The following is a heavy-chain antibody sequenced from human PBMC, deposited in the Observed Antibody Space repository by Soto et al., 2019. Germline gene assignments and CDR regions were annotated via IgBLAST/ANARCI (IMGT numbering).Heavy chain of an antibody. J-gene: IGHJ6*02. V-gene: IGHV3-21*01. CDR2: ISSSSSYI. CDR3: ARDLTPSIVVVPAAIPAGMDV. D-gene: IGHD2-2*01. Sequence: GGSLRLSCAASGFTFSSYSMNWVRQAPGKGLEWVSSISSSSSYIYYADSVKGRFTISRDNAKNPLYLQMNSLRAEDTAVYYCARDLTPSIVVVPAAIPAGMDVWGQGTTVTVSS. CDR1: GFTFSSYS.